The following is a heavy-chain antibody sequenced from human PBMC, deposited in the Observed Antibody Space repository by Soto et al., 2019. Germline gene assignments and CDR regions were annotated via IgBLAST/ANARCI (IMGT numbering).Heavy chain of an antibody. V-gene: IGHV4-34*01. J-gene: IGHJ5*02. D-gene: IGHD3-10*01. Sequence: SETLSLTCAVCGGSFSGYYCSWIRQPPWKGLEWIGEINHSGITNYNPSLKSRVTISVDTSKNQFSLKLSSVNAADTAVYYCARVVGLKYYYGSGRYLTLNKWFDPWGQGTLVTVSS. CDR2: INHSGIT. CDR1: GGSFSGYY. CDR3: ARVVGLKYYYGSGRYLTLNKWFDP.